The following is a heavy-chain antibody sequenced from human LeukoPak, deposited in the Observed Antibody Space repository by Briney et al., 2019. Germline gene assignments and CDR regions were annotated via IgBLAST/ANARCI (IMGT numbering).Heavy chain of an antibody. D-gene: IGHD6-19*01. V-gene: IGHV3-7*01. CDR1: GFIFSSYW. J-gene: IGHJ5*02. Sequence: GGSLRLSCTASGFIFSSYWMTWVRQAPGKGLEWLANIKEDGSEKKYVDSVKGRFTISRDNAKNSLYLQMNSLRVEDTAVYYCARPYSSGWDNWFGPWGQGTLVTVSS. CDR2: IKEDGSEK. CDR3: ARPYSSGWDNWFGP.